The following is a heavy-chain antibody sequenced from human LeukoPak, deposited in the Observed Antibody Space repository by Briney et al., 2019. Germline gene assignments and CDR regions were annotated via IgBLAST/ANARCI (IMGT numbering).Heavy chain of an antibody. CDR3: ARGLVYDSSGYPT. J-gene: IGHJ5*02. D-gene: IGHD3-22*01. CDR1: GFTFSSYA. Sequence: GGSLRLSCAAFGFTFSSYAMHWVRQAPGKGLEWVAVISYDGSNKYYADSVKGRFTISRDNSKNTLYLQMNSLRAEDTAVYYCARGLVYDSSGYPTWGQGTLVTVSS. CDR2: ISYDGSNK. V-gene: IGHV3-30-3*01.